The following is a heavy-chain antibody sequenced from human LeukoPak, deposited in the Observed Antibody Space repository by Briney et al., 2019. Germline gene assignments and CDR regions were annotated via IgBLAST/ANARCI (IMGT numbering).Heavy chain of an antibody. Sequence: ASVKVSCKASGYTFTSYDINWVRQATGQGLEWMGWMNPNSGNTGYAQKFQSRVTITRNTSISTAYMELSSLGSEDTAVYYCARGRKIMVRGVGYYYYYMDVWGKGTTVTVSS. D-gene: IGHD3-10*01. V-gene: IGHV1-8*03. J-gene: IGHJ6*03. CDR2: MNPNSGNT. CDR1: GYTFTSYD. CDR3: ARGRKIMVRGVGYYYYYMDV.